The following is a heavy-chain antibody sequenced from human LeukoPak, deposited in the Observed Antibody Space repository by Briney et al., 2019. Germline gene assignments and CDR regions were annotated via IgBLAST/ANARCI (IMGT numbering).Heavy chain of an antibody. CDR1: GYTFTSYY. Sequence: GASVKVSCKASGYTFTSYYMHWVRQAPGQGLEWMGIINPSGGSTSYAQKFQGRVTMTRDASTSTAYMELSSLRSEDTAVYYCARDRHYYDSSGYYREYYFDYWGKGTLVTVSS. J-gene: IGHJ4*02. CDR2: INPSGGST. D-gene: IGHD3-22*01. V-gene: IGHV1-46*01. CDR3: ARDRHYYDSSGYYREYYFDY.